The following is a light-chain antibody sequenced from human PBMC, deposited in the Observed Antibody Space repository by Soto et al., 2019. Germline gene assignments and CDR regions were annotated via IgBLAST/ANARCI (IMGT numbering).Light chain of an antibody. CDR3: QQSYTTPYT. V-gene: IGKV1-39*01. Sequence: DIQMTQSPSSLSASVGDRVTITCRASQSISNFLNWYQQKPGKAPELLIYAASSLHSGVPSRFSGSGSGTNFTLTISSLQPEDFATYSCQQSYTTPYTFGPGTKLEIK. CDR2: AAS. CDR1: QSISNF. J-gene: IGKJ2*01.